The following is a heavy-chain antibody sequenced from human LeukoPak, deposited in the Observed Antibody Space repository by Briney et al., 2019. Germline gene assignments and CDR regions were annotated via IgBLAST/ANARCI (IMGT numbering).Heavy chain of an antibody. Sequence: PAGSLRLSCAASGFTVRYNYMRWVRQAPRKGLEWVTVVDNGGSTYYADSVKGRFTSLRDNSKNTLYLQMPRIRPEDTAVYYCARDGSARSLGNWGQGTLVSVS. D-gene: IGHD6-6*01. V-gene: IGHV3-53*01. CDR1: GFTVRYNY. CDR3: ARDGSARSLGN. CDR2: VDNGGST. J-gene: IGHJ4*02.